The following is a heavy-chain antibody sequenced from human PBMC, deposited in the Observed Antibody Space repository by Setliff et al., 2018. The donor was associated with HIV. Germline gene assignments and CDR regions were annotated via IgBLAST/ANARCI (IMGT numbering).Heavy chain of an antibody. CDR3: ARHSGSGYYLIDP. CDR1: GDSISSTTFY. D-gene: IGHD3-22*01. CDR2: INYSGTT. V-gene: IGHV4-39*01. J-gene: IGHJ5*02. Sequence: LSLTCTVSGDSISSTTFYWVWIRQPPGKELEWIGIINYSGTTYYNPSLKSRVTISVATSKNQFSLRLSSVTAADTAVYYCARHSGSGYYLIDPWGQGTLVTVSS.